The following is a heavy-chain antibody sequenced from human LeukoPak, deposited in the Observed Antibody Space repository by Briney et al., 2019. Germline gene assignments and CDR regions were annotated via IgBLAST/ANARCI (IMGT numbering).Heavy chain of an antibody. CDR1: GFTFSSYA. CDR2: ISYDGSNK. V-gene: IGHV3-30*01. Sequence: PGGSLRLSCAASGFTFSSYAMNWVRQAPGKGLEWVAVISYDGSNKYYADSVKGRFTISRDNSKNTLYLQMNSLRAEDTAVYYCARDLIGYCTNGVCFGDYWGQGTLVTVSS. CDR3: ARDLIGYCTNGVCFGDY. D-gene: IGHD2-8*01. J-gene: IGHJ4*02.